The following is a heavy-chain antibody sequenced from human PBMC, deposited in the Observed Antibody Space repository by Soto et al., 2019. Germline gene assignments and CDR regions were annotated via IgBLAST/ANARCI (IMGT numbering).Heavy chain of an antibody. CDR3: ASGMGYYDSSGYRPFDY. D-gene: IGHD3-22*01. CDR2: INHSGST. V-gene: IGHV4-34*01. CDR1: GGSFSGYY. J-gene: IGHJ4*02. Sequence: SETLSLSCAVYGGSFSGYYWSWVRQPPGKGLEWIGEINHSGSTNYNPSLKSRVTISVDTSKNQFSLKLSSVTAADTAVYYCASGMGYYDSSGYRPFDYWGQGTLVTVSS.